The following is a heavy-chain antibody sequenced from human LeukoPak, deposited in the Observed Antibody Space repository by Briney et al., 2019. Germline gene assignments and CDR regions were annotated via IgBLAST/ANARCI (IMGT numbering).Heavy chain of an antibody. Sequence: SGPTLVNPTQTLTLTCTFSGFSLSTRGVGVGWIRQPPGKALEWLALIYWDDDKRYSPSLKGRLTITKDTSKNQVVLTMTNMDPVDTATYYCAHSHLEYYYDSSGYYYFDYWGQGTLVTVSS. CDR1: GFSLSTRGVG. D-gene: IGHD3-22*01. J-gene: IGHJ4*02. V-gene: IGHV2-5*02. CDR3: AHSHLEYYYDSSGYYYFDY. CDR2: IYWDDDK.